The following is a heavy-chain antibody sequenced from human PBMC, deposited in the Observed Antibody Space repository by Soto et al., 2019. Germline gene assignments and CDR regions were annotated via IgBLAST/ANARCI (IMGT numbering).Heavy chain of an antibody. V-gene: IGHV1-69*13. J-gene: IGHJ6*02. CDR1: GGTFSSYA. Sequence: GASVKVSCKASGGTFSSYAISWVRQAPGQGLEWMGGIIPIFGTANYAQKFQGRVTITADESTSTAYMELSSLRSEDTAVYYCARGEYSYGFPLYYYGMDVWGQGTTVTVSS. CDR2: IIPIFGTA. CDR3: ARGEYSYGFPLYYYGMDV. D-gene: IGHD5-18*01.